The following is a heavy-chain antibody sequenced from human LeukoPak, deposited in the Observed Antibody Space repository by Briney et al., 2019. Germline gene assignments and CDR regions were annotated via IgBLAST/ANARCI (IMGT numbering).Heavy chain of an antibody. Sequence: ASVKVSCKASGYTFTGYYMHWVRQAPGQGLEWMGWINPNSGGTNYAQKFQGRVTMIRDTSISTAYMELSRLRSDDTAVYYCARGRLRAVAGRTSDYWGQGTLVTVSS. CDR2: INPNSGGT. V-gene: IGHV1-2*02. J-gene: IGHJ4*02. CDR1: GYTFTGYY. D-gene: IGHD6-19*01. CDR3: ARGRLRAVAGRTSDY.